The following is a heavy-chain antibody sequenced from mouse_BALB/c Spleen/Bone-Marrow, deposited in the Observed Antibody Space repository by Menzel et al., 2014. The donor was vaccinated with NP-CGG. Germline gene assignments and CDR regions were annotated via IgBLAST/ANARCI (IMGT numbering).Heavy chain of an antibody. CDR3: TRRGYYAMDY. CDR2: IDPSDSYT. Sequence: QVQLQQSGAELVKPGASVKMSCKASDYTFTSYWMHWVKTRPGQGIEWIGVIDPSDSYTSYNQKFKGKATLTVDTSSSTAYMQLSSLTSEDSAVYYCTRRGYYAMDYWGQGTSGTVSA. J-gene: IGHJ4*01. V-gene: IGHV1S127*01. CDR1: DYTFTSYW.